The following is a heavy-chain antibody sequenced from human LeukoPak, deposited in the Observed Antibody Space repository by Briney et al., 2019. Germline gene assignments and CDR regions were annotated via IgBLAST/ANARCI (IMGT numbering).Heavy chain of an antibody. Sequence: GGSLRLSCAASGFTFSSYTMNWVRQAPGKGLEWVGRIKSKTDGGTTDYAAPVKGRFTISRDDSKNTLYLQMNSLKTEDTAVYYCTTGLGRGGFDIWGQGTMVTVSS. J-gene: IGHJ3*02. CDR3: TTGLGRGGFDI. D-gene: IGHD7-27*01. V-gene: IGHV3-15*01. CDR1: GFTFSSYT. CDR2: IKSKTDGGTT.